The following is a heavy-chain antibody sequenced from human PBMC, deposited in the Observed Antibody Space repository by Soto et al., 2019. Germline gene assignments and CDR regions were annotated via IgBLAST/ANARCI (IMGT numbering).Heavy chain of an antibody. CDR2: LGGSGFTT. J-gene: IGHJ6*02. V-gene: IGHV3-23*01. CDR1: GFTFDSYA. D-gene: IGHD2-15*01. Sequence: GGSLRLSCAASGFTFDSYAMNWVRQAPGKGLEWVSGLGGSGFTTYYAGSVKGRFTIYRDNSKNTLFLQMNSLRAEDTAVYYCAKDPCSGGSCGGMDVWGQGTTVTVSS. CDR3: AKDPCSGGSCGGMDV.